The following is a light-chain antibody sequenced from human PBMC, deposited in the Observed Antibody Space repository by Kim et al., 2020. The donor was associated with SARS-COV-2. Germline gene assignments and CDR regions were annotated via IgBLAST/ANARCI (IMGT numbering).Light chain of an antibody. J-gene: IGKJ1*01. CDR3: QQHNDWPRT. V-gene: IGKV3-15*01. CDR1: QSVSSN. CDR2: GAS. Sequence: EIVMTQSPATLSVSPGERATLSCRASQSVSSNLAWYQQKPGQAPRLLIYGASTMATGIPGRFSGSGSGTEFTLTISSLQSEDFAIYYCQQHNDWPRTFGQGTKVDIK.